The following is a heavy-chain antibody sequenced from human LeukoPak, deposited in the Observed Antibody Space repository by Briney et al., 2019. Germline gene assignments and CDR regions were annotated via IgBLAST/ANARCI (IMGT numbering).Heavy chain of an antibody. J-gene: IGHJ4*02. Sequence: GPSLRLSCAASGFSFSSDGMHWVRHAPGKGLEWGADIWYEGSNKYYADYVKGRFTNTRDNSKNTVYLQMNSLRAEDTAVYYCAKEAYYYGSGSCLPYYFDYWGQGTLVTVSS. D-gene: IGHD3-10*01. V-gene: IGHV3-33*06. CDR2: IWYEGSNK. CDR1: GFSFSSDG. CDR3: AKEAYYYGSGSCLPYYFDY.